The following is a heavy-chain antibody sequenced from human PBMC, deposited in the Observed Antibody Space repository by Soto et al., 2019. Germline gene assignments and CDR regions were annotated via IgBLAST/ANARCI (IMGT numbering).Heavy chain of an antibody. V-gene: IGHV3-7*01. J-gene: IGHJ4*02. D-gene: IGHD2-2*01. CDR3: ARALTTVASF. CDR1: GLTLSNYW. CDR2: INQDGSGK. Sequence: GGSLRLSCAASGLTLSNYWMNWVRQAPGKGLEWVANINQDGSGKYYVDSVNGRFTISRGNAKNSLYLQMDNLRAEDTALYYCARALTTVASFWGQGTLVTVSS.